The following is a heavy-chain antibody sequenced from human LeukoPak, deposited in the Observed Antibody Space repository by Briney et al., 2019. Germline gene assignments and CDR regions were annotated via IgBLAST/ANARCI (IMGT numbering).Heavy chain of an antibody. D-gene: IGHD5-24*01. CDR1: GGTFSSYT. J-gene: IGHJ4*02. CDR2: IIPILGIA. V-gene: IGHV1-69*04. Sequence: SVKVSCKASGGTFSSYTISWVRQAPGQGLEWMGRIIPILGIANYAQKFQGRVTITADKSTSTAYMELSSLRSEDTAVYYCAREGWLQSPRVVDYWGQETLVTVSS. CDR3: AREGWLQSPRVVDY.